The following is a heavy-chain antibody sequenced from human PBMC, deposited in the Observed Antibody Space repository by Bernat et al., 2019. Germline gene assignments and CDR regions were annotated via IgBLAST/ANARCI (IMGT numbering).Heavy chain of an antibody. D-gene: IGHD1-26*01. CDR2: ISAHNGNT. Sequence: QLVQSGAEVKKPGASVKVSCKASGYTFINYAISWVRQAPGQGLEYMGWISAHNGNTNYVQKFQGRVTMTTDTSTTTAYMELRSLRSDDTVVYYCARGEGYMDVWGKGTTVTVSS. J-gene: IGHJ6*03. CDR1: GYTFINYA. V-gene: IGHV1-18*01. CDR3: ARGEGYMDV.